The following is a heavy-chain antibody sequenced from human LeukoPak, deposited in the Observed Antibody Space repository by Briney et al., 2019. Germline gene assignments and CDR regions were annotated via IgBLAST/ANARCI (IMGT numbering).Heavy chain of an antibody. CDR3: ARHGYCGAECYTYFDS. CDR2: IYTSGST. J-gene: IGHJ4*02. Sequence: SETLSLTCTVSGGSISSYYWSWIRQPAGKGLEWIGRIYTSGSTNYNPSLKSRVTISLDMSKSQFSLKLASVTAADTAVYYCARHGYCGAECYTYFDSWGQGTLVSVSS. V-gene: IGHV4-4*07. CDR1: GGSISSYY. D-gene: IGHD2-21*01.